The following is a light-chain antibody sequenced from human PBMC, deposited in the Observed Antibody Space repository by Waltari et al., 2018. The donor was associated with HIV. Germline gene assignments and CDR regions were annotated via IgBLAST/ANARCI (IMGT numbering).Light chain of an antibody. CDR2: GTS. V-gene: IGKV3-15*01. CDR1: QTVTNN. J-gene: IGKJ1*01. Sequence: IVMTQSPATLSVSPGERATLSCRASQTVTNNLAWYQQKPGQAPRLLMYGTSTRATGIPARISGSGAGTEFTLTSSSLQSEDSAVDDCQQYSNWWTFGQGTKVEIK. CDR3: QQYSNWWT.